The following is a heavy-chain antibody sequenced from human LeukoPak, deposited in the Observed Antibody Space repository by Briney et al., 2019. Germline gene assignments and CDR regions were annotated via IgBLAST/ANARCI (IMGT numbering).Heavy chain of an antibody. J-gene: IGHJ4*02. D-gene: IGHD3-10*01. V-gene: IGHV3-43*02. CDR1: GFTFDDYA. Sequence: PGGSLRLSCAASGFTFDDYAMHWVRQAPGKGLEWVSLISGDGGSTYYADSVKGRFTISRDNSKNSLYLQMNSLGTEDTALYYCAKDTRGGFDYWGQGTLVTVSS. CDR3: AKDTRGGFDY. CDR2: ISGDGGST.